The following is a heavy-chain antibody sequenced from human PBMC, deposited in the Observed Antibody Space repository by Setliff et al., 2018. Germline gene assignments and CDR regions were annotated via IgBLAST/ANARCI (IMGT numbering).Heavy chain of an antibody. CDR3: ARQPEGGYYDSSGYYGMAPYYFDY. J-gene: IGHJ4*02. D-gene: IGHD3-22*01. CDR2: IYHSGST. V-gene: IGHV4-38-2*01. CDR1: GYSISSGYY. Sequence: SETLSLTCAVSGYSISSGYYRGWIRQPPGKGLGWLGSIYHSGSTYYNPSLKSRVTISVDTSKNQSSLKLSSVTAADPAVYYCARQPEGGYYDSSGYYGMAPYYFDYWGQGTLVTVSS.